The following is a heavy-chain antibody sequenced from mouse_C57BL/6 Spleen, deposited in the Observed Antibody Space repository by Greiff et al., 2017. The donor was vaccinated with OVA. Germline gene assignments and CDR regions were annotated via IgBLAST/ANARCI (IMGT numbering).Heavy chain of an antibody. J-gene: IGHJ4*01. CDR2: ISYDGSN. V-gene: IGHV3-6*01. CDR3: ARNGYDVEGGYAMDY. D-gene: IGHD2-2*01. CDR1: GYSITSGYY. Sequence: ESGPGLVKPSQSLSLTCSVTGYSITSGYYWNWIRQFPGNKLEWMGYISYDGSNNYNPSLKNRISITRDTSKNQFFLKLNSVTTEDTATYYCARNGYDVEGGYAMDYWGQGTSVTVSS.